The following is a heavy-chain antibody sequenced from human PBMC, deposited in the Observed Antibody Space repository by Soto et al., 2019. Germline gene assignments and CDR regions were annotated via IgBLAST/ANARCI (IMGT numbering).Heavy chain of an antibody. V-gene: IGHV6-1*01. CDR2: TYYRSKWYN. Sequence: QVQLEQSGPGLVKPSQTLSLTCAISGDSVSSNNAAWNWIRQSRSRVLEWLGRTYYRSKWYNDYAVSVKSRITINPDTSKNQFSLQLNSVTRDDTAVYDCARDDSTNAYYLDYWGQGTLVTVSS. D-gene: IGHD5-18*01. J-gene: IGHJ4*02. CDR3: ARDDSTNAYYLDY. CDR1: GDSVSSNNAA.